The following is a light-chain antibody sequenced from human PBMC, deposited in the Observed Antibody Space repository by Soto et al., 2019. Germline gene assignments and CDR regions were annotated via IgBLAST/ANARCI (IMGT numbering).Light chain of an antibody. V-gene: IGLV2-14*01. CDR1: SSDVGGYNY. CDR3: ISYTSSSTLV. J-gene: IGLJ2*01. Sequence: QSALTQPASVSGSPGQSITISCTGTSSDVGGYNYVSGYQQHPGKAPKLMIYDVSNRPSGVSNRFSGSKSGNTASLTISGLQAGDEADYYCISYTSSSTLVFGGGTKLTVL. CDR2: DVS.